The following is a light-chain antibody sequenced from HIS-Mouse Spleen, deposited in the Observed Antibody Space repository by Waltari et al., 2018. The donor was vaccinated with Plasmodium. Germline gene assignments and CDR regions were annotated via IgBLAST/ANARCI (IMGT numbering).Light chain of an antibody. Sequence: QSALTQPASVSGSPGQSITISCTGTSRDVGCYNLFSSNQQHPGQSPKLRIYEGSKVPSGGSNRFSGAKSGNTASLTISGRQAEDEADYYCCSYAGSSTNWVFGGGTKLTVL. J-gene: IGLJ3*02. CDR2: EGS. CDR1: SRDVGCYNL. CDR3: CSYAGSSTNWV. V-gene: IGLV2-23*01.